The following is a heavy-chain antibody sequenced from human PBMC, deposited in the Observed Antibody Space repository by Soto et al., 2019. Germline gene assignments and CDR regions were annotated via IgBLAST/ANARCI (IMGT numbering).Heavy chain of an antibody. V-gene: IGHV4-4*02. J-gene: IGHJ6*02. CDR1: GGPISSSNW. D-gene: IGHD1-26*01. CDR2: IYHRGST. Sequence: QVQLQESGPGLVKPSGTLSLTCAVSGGPISSSNWWSWVRQPPGKGLEWIGEIYHRGSTNYNPSLKSLVTISVDKSNSRFSLKLSSVTAADTAVYYCATGSPYDYYYGMDVWGQGRTVTVSS. CDR3: ATGSPYDYYYGMDV.